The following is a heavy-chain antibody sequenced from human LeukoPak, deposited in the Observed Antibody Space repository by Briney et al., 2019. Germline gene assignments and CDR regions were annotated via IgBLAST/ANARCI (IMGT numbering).Heavy chain of an antibody. CDR2: FDPEDGET. J-gene: IGHJ4*02. Sequence: ASVKVSCKASGYTFTGYYMHWVRQAPGKGLEWMGGFDPEDGETIYAQKFQGRVTMTEDTSTDTVYMELSSLRSEDTAVYYCATDLTPGVYYYWGQGTLVTVSS. V-gene: IGHV1-24*01. CDR1: GYTFTGYY. CDR3: ATDLTPGVYYY. D-gene: IGHD3-10*01.